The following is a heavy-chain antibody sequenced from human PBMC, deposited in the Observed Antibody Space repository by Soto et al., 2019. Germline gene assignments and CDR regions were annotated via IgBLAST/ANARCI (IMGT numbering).Heavy chain of an antibody. Sequence: PSQTLSLTCAISGDSVSSNSAAWNWIRQSPSRGLEWLGRTYYRSKWYNDYAVSVKNRITINPDTSKNQFSLQLNSVTPEDTAVYYCERAPRQWGKSYYFDYWGQGTLVTVSS. CDR1: GDSVSSNSAA. CDR3: ERAPRQWGKSYYFDY. D-gene: IGHD3-16*01. V-gene: IGHV6-1*01. CDR2: TYYRSKWYN. J-gene: IGHJ4*02.